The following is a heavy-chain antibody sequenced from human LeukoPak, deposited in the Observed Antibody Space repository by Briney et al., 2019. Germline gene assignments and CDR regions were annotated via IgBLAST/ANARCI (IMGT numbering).Heavy chain of an antibody. Sequence: SETLSLTCGVAGGSFRGYYWTRIRQAPGKGLEWIGETTHSGSSNYNPSLKSRVNISVDMAKNQFSLTLSSVTAADTAEYYCARMWPGRIGGSLGSSDYWGQGTLVTVSS. CDR1: GGSFRGYY. D-gene: IGHD1-26*01. V-gene: IGHV4-34*01. CDR2: TTHSGSS. J-gene: IGHJ4*02. CDR3: ARMWPGRIGGSLGSSDY.